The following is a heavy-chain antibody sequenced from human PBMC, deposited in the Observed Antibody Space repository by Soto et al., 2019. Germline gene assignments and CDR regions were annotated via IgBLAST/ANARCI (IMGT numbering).Heavy chain of an antibody. CDR3: ARDQSPSSGWPGMDV. CDR2: INPNSGGT. Sequence: GASVTVSCKSSGYTFTAFYMHWVRQAPGQGLEWMGWINPNSGGTNYAQKFQGRVTMTRDTSISTAYMELNRLRSDDTAVYYCARDQSPSSGWPGMDVWGQGTTVTVSS. V-gene: IGHV1-2*02. D-gene: IGHD6-19*01. J-gene: IGHJ6*02. CDR1: GYTFTAFY.